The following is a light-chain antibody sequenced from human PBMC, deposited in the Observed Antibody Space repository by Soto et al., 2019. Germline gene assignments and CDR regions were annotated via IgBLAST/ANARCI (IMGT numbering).Light chain of an antibody. Sequence: DIQMPQSHSTMSASVGDSVTITCRASQSISSWLAWYQQKPGKAPKLLINKASSLESGVPSRFSGSGSGTEFTLTISSLQPDDFATYYCHQYHTYSTVGQGTKVDIK. CDR3: HQYHTYST. CDR2: KAS. V-gene: IGKV1-5*03. J-gene: IGKJ1*01. CDR1: QSISSW.